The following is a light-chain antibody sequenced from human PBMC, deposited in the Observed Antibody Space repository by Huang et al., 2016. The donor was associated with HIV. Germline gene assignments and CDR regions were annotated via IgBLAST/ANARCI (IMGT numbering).Light chain of an antibody. CDR1: QSVGPN. CDR2: DAS. V-gene: IGKV3-15*01. J-gene: IGKJ2*01. CDR3: HQYKNWPPYT. Sequence: EIVMTQSPATLSVSPGESAIVSCRASQSVGPNLAWYQQNAGQAPRLLIDDASTRATSIPARFSGSESGTEFTLTITSLQSDDFAVYYCHQYKNWPPYTFGQGTKLEIK.